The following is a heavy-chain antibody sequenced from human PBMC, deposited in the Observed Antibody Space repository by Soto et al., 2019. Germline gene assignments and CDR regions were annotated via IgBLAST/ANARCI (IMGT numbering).Heavy chain of an antibody. V-gene: IGHV1-24*01. CDR1: GYTLIELS. J-gene: IGHJ4*02. Sequence: ASVKVSCKVSGYTLIELSIHWVRQAPGKGLEWMGGFDPEDGETIYAQKFQGRVTMTEDTSTDTAYMELSSLRSEDTAVYFCASLGDGDYEFDYWGQGTLVTVSS. CDR2: FDPEDGET. D-gene: IGHD4-17*01. CDR3: ASLGDGDYEFDY.